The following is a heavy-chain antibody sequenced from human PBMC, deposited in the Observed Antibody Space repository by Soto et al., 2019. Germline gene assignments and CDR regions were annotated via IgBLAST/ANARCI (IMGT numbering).Heavy chain of an antibody. Sequence: QVQLQESGPGLVKPSETLSLTFPVSDGSISSYYWSWIRQPPGKGLEWIGSIYYSGSTNYNPSLKSRVTIAVYTSKNQFSLKLSSVTAADTAVYYCAATMVDGSGAGWGQGTLVTVSS. V-gene: IGHV4-59*08. CDR2: IYYSGST. CDR1: DGSISSYY. D-gene: IGHD3-10*01. J-gene: IGHJ4*02. CDR3: AATMVDGSGAG.